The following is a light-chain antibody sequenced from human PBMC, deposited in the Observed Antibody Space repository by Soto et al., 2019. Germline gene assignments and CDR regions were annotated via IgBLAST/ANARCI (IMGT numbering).Light chain of an antibody. V-gene: IGKV3-11*01. Sequence: VLTQSQATLSLSPGDGATLSCRSSQSVGRYLAWYQQKPGQAPRLLIYGESNRPTDIPASVSGSRSGTDSTLNISILEPAALAVYFCQPPSNYRYIFCPGTSVDI. CDR1: QSVGRY. CDR3: QPPSNYRYI. CDR2: GES. J-gene: IGKJ3*01.